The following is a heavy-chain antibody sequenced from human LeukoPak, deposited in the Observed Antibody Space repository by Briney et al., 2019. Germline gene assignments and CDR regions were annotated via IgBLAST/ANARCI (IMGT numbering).Heavy chain of an antibody. V-gene: IGHV4-34*01. D-gene: IGHD3-10*01. Sequence: ASETLSLTCAVYGGSFSGYYWSWIRQPPGKGLEWIGEINHSGSTNYNPSLKSRVTISVDTSKNQFSLKLSSVTAADTVVYYCASFPYYYYGSGGRPRGYYFDYWGQGTLVTVSS. CDR2: INHSGST. CDR3: ASFPYYYYGSGGRPRGYYFDY. J-gene: IGHJ4*02. CDR1: GGSFSGYY.